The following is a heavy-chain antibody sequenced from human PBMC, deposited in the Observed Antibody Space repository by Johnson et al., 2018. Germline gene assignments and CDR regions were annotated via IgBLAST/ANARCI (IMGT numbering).Heavy chain of an antibody. V-gene: IGHV3-66*02. CDR2: IYSAGST. D-gene: IGHD3-22*01. CDR3: ARSYTPMTDAGFDI. Sequence: EVQLVESGGGLVQPGGSLRLSCAASGFTVSSNYMSWVRQAPGKGLEWVSVIYSAGSTYYADSVKGRFTISRDNAKNTLYLQMNSRRAEDTARYYCARSYTPMTDAGFDIWGQGTMVTGSS. CDR1: GFTVSSNY. J-gene: IGHJ3*02.